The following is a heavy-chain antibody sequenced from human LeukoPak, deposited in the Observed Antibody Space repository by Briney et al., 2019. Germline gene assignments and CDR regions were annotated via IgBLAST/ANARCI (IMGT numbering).Heavy chain of an antibody. Sequence: GGSLRLSCAASGFSFSSYTMNWVRQAPGKGLEWVSSISSSSDYIYCADSVKGRFTISRDNAKNSLYLQMNSLRAEDTAVYYCTRRGSGSEGPERTDYWGQGTLVTVSS. CDR1: GFSFSSYT. V-gene: IGHV3-21*01. J-gene: IGHJ4*02. CDR2: ISSSSDYI. D-gene: IGHD1-26*01. CDR3: TRRGSGSEGPERTDY.